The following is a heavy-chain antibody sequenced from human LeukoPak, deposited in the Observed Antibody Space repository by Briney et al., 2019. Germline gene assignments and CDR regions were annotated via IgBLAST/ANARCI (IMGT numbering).Heavy chain of an antibody. D-gene: IGHD6-19*01. CDR2: IYYSGST. CDR3: ARDPSGWFYFDY. Sequence: SETLSLTCAVYGGSFSGYYWSWIRQPPGKGLEWIGSIYYSGSTYYNPSLKSRVTISVDTSKNQFSLKLSSVTAADTAVYYCARDPSGWFYFDYWGQGTLVTVSS. V-gene: IGHV4-34*01. J-gene: IGHJ4*02. CDR1: GGSFSGYY.